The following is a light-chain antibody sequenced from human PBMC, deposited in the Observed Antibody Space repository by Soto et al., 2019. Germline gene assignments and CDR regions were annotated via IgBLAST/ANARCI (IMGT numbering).Light chain of an antibody. CDR2: WAS. CDR3: QQYYSTPWT. J-gene: IGKJ1*01. V-gene: IGKV4-1*01. Sequence: DIVMTQSPDSLAVSLGERATINCKSSQSIFYSSNNKHYLTWYQQKPGQPPKLLIYWASTRESGVPDRFSGSGPGTDFTLTISSLQAEDVAVYYCQQYYSTPWTFGQGTKVEIK. CDR1: QSIFYSSNNKHY.